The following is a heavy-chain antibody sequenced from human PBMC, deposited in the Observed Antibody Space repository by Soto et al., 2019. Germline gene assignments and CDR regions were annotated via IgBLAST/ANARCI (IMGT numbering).Heavy chain of an antibody. J-gene: IGHJ6*02. Sequence: QVQLVQSGAEVKKPGSSVKVSCKASGGTFSSYAISWVRQAPGQGLEWMGGIIPIFGTADYAQKFQGRVTXTTEQSXXTAYMELSSLRSEDTAVYYCASLIAAAGPPHSPRYYYGMDVWGQGTTVTVSS. CDR1: GGTFSSYA. CDR2: IIPIFGTA. D-gene: IGHD6-13*01. CDR3: ASLIAAAGPPHSPRYYYGMDV. V-gene: IGHV1-69*05.